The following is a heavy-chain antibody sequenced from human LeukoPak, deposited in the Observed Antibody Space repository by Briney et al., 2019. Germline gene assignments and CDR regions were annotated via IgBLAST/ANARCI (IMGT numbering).Heavy chain of an antibody. V-gene: IGHV4-59*01. J-gene: IGHJ5*02. CDR1: GGSISSYY. CDR3: ARVVRLVAADWFDP. CDR2: MYYSGST. Sequence: SETLSLTCTVSGGSISSYYWSWIRQPPGQGLEWIGYMYYSGSTNYNPSLKSRVTISVDTSKNQSSLKLSSVTAADTAVYYCARVVRLVAADWFDPWGQGILVTVSS. D-gene: IGHD6-25*01.